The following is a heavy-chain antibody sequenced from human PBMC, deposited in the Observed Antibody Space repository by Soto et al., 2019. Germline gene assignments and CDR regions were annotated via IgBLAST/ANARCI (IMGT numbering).Heavy chain of an antibody. D-gene: IGHD1-26*01. Sequence: QVQLVQSGAEVKKPGSSVKVSCKASGGTFSSYTISWVRQAPGQGREWMGRIIPILGIANYAQKFQGRVTITADKTTSTANMELSSLRSEDTAVYYCARDRVGARAAFDYWGQGTLVTVSS. V-gene: IGHV1-69*08. J-gene: IGHJ4*02. CDR3: ARDRVGARAAFDY. CDR1: GGTFSSYT. CDR2: IIPILGIA.